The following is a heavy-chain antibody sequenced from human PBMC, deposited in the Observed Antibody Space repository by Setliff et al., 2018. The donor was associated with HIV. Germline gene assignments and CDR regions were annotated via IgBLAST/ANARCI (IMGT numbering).Heavy chain of an antibody. V-gene: IGHV2-70*11. CDR3: ARRVLTSSDYFDY. CDR1: GFSLGTTGMC. Sequence: SGPTLVNPTPPLTLACTVSGFSLGTTGMCVSWIRQPPGKALEWLARIDWDDDTHYNASLKTRLTVSKDTSKNQVVLSLANMDPVDTATYYCARRVLTSSDYFDYWGQGALVTVSS. J-gene: IGHJ4*02. D-gene: IGHD3-3*01. CDR2: IDWDDDT.